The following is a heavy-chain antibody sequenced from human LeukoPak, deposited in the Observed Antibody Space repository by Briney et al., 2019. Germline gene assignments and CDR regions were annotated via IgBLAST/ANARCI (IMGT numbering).Heavy chain of an antibody. CDR3: ARVGYCSSASCYLRISDAFDI. CDR2: ISRSSSYI. D-gene: IGHD2-2*01. Sequence: GGSLRLSCAASGFTLSSYSVNWVRPAPGRGLVWGSSISRSSSYIYYADSVKGRFTNSRDNAKNSLYLQMNSLRAEDTAVYYCARVGYCSSASCYLRISDAFDIWGQGTMVTVSS. V-gene: IGHV3-21*01. CDR1: GFTLSSYS. J-gene: IGHJ3*02.